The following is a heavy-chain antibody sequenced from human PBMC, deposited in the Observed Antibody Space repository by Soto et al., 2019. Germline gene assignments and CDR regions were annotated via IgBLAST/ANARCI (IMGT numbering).Heavy chain of an antibody. D-gene: IGHD2-2*02. CDR1: GFTFSSYS. Sequence: GGSLRLSCAASGFTFSSYSMNWVRQAPGKGLECVSYISSDGGTIYYADSVKGRFTISRDNAKNSLYLQMNSLRAEDTDVYYCARELGYCSSISCYRENIWGQGIMVTVSS. J-gene: IGHJ3*02. V-gene: IGHV3-48*01. CDR2: ISSDGGTI. CDR3: ARELGYCSSISCYRENI.